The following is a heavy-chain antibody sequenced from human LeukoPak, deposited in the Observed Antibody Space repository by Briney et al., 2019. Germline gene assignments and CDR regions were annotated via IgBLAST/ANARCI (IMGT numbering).Heavy chain of an antibody. V-gene: IGHV3-66*01. Sequence: PGGSLRLSCAASGFTVSSNYMSWVRQAPGKGLEWVSVIYSGGSTYYADSVKGRFTISRNNSKNTLYLQMNSLRAEDTAVYYCARESGRHHDAFDIWGQGTMVTVSS. J-gene: IGHJ3*02. CDR2: IYSGGST. CDR1: GFTVSSNY. D-gene: IGHD3-10*01. CDR3: ARESGRHHDAFDI.